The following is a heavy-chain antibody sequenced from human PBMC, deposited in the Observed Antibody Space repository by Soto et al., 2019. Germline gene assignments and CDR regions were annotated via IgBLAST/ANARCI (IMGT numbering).Heavy chain of an antibody. CDR1: GFSLSTSGVG. V-gene: IGHV2-5*02. CDR2: IYWDDDK. D-gene: IGHD3-10*01. CDR3: AHHPYYGLAPYSFDY. Sequence: QITLKESGTTLVKPTQTLTLTCTFSGFSLSTSGVGVGWIRQPPGKALEWLAVIYWDDDKRSSSSLKSRLTITKDTSKNQVVLTMTNMDPVDTATYYCAHHPYYGLAPYSFDYWGQGILVTVSS. J-gene: IGHJ4*02.